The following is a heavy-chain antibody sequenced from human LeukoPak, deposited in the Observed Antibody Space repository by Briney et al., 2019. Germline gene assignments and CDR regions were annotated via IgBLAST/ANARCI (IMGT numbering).Heavy chain of an antibody. V-gene: IGHV3-23*01. CDR1: GFSFSTYD. Sequence: PGGSLRLSCAASGFSFSTYDMNWVRQAPGKGLEWISTISGRDLTTHYADSVKGRFTISRDNSKNSLYLQMNSLRAEDTALYYCAKDRLGEFGELVHWGQGTLVTVSS. J-gene: IGHJ4*02. D-gene: IGHD3-10*01. CDR3: AKDRLGEFGELVH. CDR2: ISGRDLTT.